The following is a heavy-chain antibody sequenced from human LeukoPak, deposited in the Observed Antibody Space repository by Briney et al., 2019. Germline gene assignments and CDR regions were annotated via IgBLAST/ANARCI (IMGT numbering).Heavy chain of an antibody. CDR1: GGSIGSYY. Sequence: PSETLSLTCTVSGGSIGSYYWSWIRQPPGKGLEWIGYIYYSGSTNYNPSLKSRVTISVDTSKNQFSLKLSSVTAADTAVYYCARRSSSGYYEYFDYWGQGTLVTVSS. J-gene: IGHJ4*02. D-gene: IGHD3-22*01. CDR2: IYYSGST. CDR3: ARRSSSGYYEYFDY. V-gene: IGHV4-59*08.